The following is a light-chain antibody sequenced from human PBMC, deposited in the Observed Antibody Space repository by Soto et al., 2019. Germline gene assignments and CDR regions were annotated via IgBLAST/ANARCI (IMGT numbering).Light chain of an antibody. CDR1: QSVSSSY. J-gene: IGKJ4*01. CDR3: QQYGSPLT. Sequence: IVLTQSPGTLSLSPGERATLSCRASQSVSSSYLAWYQQKPGQAPRLLIYGASSRATGIPDRFSGSGSGTVFTLTISRLEPEDFAVYYCQQYGSPLTFGGGTKVEIK. CDR2: GAS. V-gene: IGKV3-20*01.